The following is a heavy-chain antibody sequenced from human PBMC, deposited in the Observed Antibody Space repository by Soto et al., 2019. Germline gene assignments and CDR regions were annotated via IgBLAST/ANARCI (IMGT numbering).Heavy chain of an antibody. D-gene: IGHD2-15*01. CDR2: ISDSGSST. CDR3: AKRHCSGTSCYHFDY. Sequence: GGSLRLSCAASGFTFSSYAMSWVRQAPGKGLEWVSRISDSGSSTYHADSVKGRFTISRDNSKNTLYMQMNSLRAEDTAVYYCAKRHCSGTSCYHFDYWGQGTPVTVSS. CDR1: GFTFSSYA. J-gene: IGHJ4*02. V-gene: IGHV3-23*01.